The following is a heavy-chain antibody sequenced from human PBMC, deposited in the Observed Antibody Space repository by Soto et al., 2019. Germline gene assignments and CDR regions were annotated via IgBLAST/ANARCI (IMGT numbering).Heavy chain of an antibody. CDR1: GFTFSSYA. Sequence: QVQLVESGGGVVQPGRSLRLSCAASGFTFSSYAMHWVRQAAGKGLEWVAVISYDGSTKYYADSVKGRFTISRDNSKNTLYLQMNSLRAEDTAVYSCARGGIAAAGTWDNWFDPWGQGTLVTVSS. J-gene: IGHJ5*02. V-gene: IGHV3-30-3*01. D-gene: IGHD6-13*01. CDR2: ISYDGSTK. CDR3: ARGGIAAAGTWDNWFDP.